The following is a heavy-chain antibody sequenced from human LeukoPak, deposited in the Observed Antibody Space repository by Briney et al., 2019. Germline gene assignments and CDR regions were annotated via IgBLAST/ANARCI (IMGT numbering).Heavy chain of an antibody. J-gene: IGHJ4*02. CDR1: GFTFSNAW. CDR2: IKTKTHGGPA. CDR3: TTALCYEDSVAYFN. D-gene: IGHD3-22*01. Sequence: SGGSLRLSCAASGFTFSNAWMSWVRQAPGKGLEWVGRIKTKTHGGPAGYAAPVMGRFTISRDDSKNTLYLQMNSLKTEDTAVYYCTTALCYEDSVAYFNWGQGTLVTVSS. V-gene: IGHV3-15*01.